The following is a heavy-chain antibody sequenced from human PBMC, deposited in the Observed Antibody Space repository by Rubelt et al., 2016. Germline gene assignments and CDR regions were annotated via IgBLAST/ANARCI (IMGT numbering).Heavy chain of an antibody. CDR3: ARTSKVRGYWYFDL. V-gene: IGHV3-72*01. Sequence: GTGLEWVGRTRNKANSYTTEYAASVKGRFTISRDDSKNSLYLQMNSLKTEDTAVYYCARTSKVRGYWYFDLWGRGTLVTVSS. D-gene: IGHD3-10*01. CDR2: TRNKANSYTT. J-gene: IGHJ2*01.